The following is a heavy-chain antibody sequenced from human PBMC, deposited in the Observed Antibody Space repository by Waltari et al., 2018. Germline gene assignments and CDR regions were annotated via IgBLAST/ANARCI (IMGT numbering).Heavy chain of an antibody. CDR3: ARARGEHIVVVPAAIGAFDI. D-gene: IGHD2-2*01. V-gene: IGHV4-59*06. CDR2: IYYSGST. J-gene: IGHJ3*02. Sequence: QVQLQESGPGLVKPSETLSLTCTVSGGSISSHYWSWIRQHPGKGLEGIGYIYYSGSTYYNPSLKSRVTISVDTSKNHFSLKLSSVTAADTAVYYCARARGEHIVVVPAAIGAFDIWGQGTMVTVSS. CDR1: GGSISSHY.